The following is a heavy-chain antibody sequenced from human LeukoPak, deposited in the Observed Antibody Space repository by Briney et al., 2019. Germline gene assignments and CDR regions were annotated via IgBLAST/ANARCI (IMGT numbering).Heavy chain of an antibody. Sequence: PGGSLRLSCAASGFTFSSYAMGWVRQAPGKGLEWVSAIDDSGDDTYYADSVKGRFTISRDNSKNTLYLQMNSLRAEDTAVYYCARRLVTTLTTDFDSWGQGTLVTVS. V-gene: IGHV3-23*01. D-gene: IGHD4-17*01. CDR1: GFTFSSYA. J-gene: IGHJ4*02. CDR3: ARRLVTTLTTDFDS. CDR2: IDDSGDDT.